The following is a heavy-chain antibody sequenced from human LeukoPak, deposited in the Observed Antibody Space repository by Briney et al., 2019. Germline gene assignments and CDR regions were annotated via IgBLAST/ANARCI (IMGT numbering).Heavy chain of an antibody. CDR1: AFTFSDYW. J-gene: IGHJ4*02. Sequence: GGSLRLSCAASAFTFSDYWMTWVRQAPGRGLEWVANIYQDGNEKYYVDSVKGRFTISRDNAKNSLYLEMNGLRAEDTAVYYCARSRTPAYWGQGTLVTVSS. V-gene: IGHV3-7*03. CDR3: ARSRTPAY. CDR2: IYQDGNEK.